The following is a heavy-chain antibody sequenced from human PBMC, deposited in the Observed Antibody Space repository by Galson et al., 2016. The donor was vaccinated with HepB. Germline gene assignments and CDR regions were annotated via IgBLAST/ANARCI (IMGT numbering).Heavy chain of an antibody. J-gene: IGHJ6*03. V-gene: IGHV4-59*08. Sequence: ETLSLTCTVSGASISSYYWTWVRQPPGKGLEWIGYMYYSGSTNYNPSLKSRVTVSVDTSKNQFALRLSSVTAADMAMYYCARHVGPDEMVRGVYYYMDVGGKGTTVTVSS. CDR2: MYYSGST. CDR3: ARHVGPDEMVRGVYYYMDV. D-gene: IGHD3-10*01. CDR1: GASISSYY.